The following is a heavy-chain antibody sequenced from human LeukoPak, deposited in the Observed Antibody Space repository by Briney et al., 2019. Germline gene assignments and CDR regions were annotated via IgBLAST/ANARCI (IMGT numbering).Heavy chain of an antibody. Sequence: ASVKVSCKVSGYTLTELSMHWVRQAPGKGLEWMGGFDPEDGETIYAQKFQGRVTITADESTSTAYMELSSLRSEDTAVYYCARPRTPPGIAAAGTGWFDPWGQGTLVTVSS. J-gene: IGHJ5*02. CDR2: FDPEDGET. CDR1: GYTLTELS. D-gene: IGHD6-13*01. CDR3: ARPRTPPGIAAAGTGWFDP. V-gene: IGHV1-24*01.